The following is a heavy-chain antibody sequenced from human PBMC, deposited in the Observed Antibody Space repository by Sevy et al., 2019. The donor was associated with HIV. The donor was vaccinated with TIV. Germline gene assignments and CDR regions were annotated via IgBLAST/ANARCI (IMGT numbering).Heavy chain of an antibody. CDR1: GYTLSKLC. V-gene: IGHV1-24*01. J-gene: IGHJ5*02. Sequence: ASVKVSYKVSGYTLSKLCMNWLRQSPGKGPEWMGGCDAQNGERIYAQRFQGRVTMTEDTSTDTAYMHLSTLRSEDTAIYYCAADMHGGWYFWRSWDQGTLVTVSS. D-gene: IGHD6-19*01. CDR2: CDAQNGER. CDR3: AADMHGGWYFWRS.